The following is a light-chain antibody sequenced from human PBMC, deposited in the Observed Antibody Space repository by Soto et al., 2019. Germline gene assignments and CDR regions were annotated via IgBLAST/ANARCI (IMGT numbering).Light chain of an antibody. CDR1: QSVSSY. V-gene: IGKV3-11*01. Sequence: EIVLTQSPGTLSLSPGQRATLSCRASQSVSSYLAWYQQKPGQAPRLLIYDASNRATGIPARFSGSGSGTDFTLTISSLGPEDFAVYYCQQRSNWPPITFGQGTRLEIK. J-gene: IGKJ5*01. CDR3: QQRSNWPPIT. CDR2: DAS.